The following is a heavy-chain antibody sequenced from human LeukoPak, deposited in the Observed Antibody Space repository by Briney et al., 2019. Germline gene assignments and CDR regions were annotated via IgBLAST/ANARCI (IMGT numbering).Heavy chain of an antibody. CDR3: ARVGGLYYGSGSYKS. D-gene: IGHD3-10*01. CDR2: IYYSGST. CDR1: GGSISSYY. J-gene: IGHJ5*02. V-gene: IGHV4-59*01. Sequence: SETLSLTCTVSGGSISSYYWSWIRQPPGKGLEWIGYIYYSGSTNYNPSLKSRVTISVDSSKRQFSLKLTSVSAADTAVYYCARVGGLYYGSGSYKSWGQGTLVTVSS.